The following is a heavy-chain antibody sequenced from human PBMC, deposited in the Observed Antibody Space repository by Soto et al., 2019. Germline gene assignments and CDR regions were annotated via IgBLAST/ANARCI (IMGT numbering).Heavy chain of an antibody. V-gene: IGHV3-23*01. CDR2: ISGSADSP. CDR3: AKTRGVMVYAISVYGMDV. J-gene: IGHJ6*02. Sequence: EVQLLESGGGFIHPGGSLRLSCAASGFSFSSFAMNWVRQAPGKGLEWVSIISGSADSPFYADSVKGRFTISSDNSKSPLYLQINSRRAVDTAVYYCAKTRGVMVYAISVYGMDVWGQGTTVTVSS. D-gene: IGHD2-8*01. CDR1: GFSFSSFA.